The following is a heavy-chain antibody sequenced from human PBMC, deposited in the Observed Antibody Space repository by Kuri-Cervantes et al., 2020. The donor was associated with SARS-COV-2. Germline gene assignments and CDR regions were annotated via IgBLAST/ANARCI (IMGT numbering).Heavy chain of an antibody. CDR1: GFTFSSYA. V-gene: IGHV3-23*01. D-gene: IGHD2-15*01. CDR3: ARDNELLNRPPYYYYGMDV. CDR2: ISGSGGST. J-gene: IGHJ6*02. Sequence: GESLKISCAASGFTFSSYAMSWVRQAPGKGLEWVSAISGSGGSTYYADSVKGRFTISRDNSKNTLYLQMNSLRAEDTAVYYCARDNELLNRPPYYYYGMDVWGQGTTVTVSS.